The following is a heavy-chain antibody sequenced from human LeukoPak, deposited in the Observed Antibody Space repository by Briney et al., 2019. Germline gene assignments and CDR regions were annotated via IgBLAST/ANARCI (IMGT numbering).Heavy chain of an antibody. CDR3: ARDVPSGDFWSGFYYYYMDV. D-gene: IGHD3-3*01. CDR1: GGSISSGSYY. J-gene: IGHJ6*03. Sequence: KPSETLSLTCTVSGGSISSGSYYWSWIRQPPGKGLEWIGSIYYSGSTYYNPSLKSRVTISVDTSKNQFSLKLSSVTAADTAVYYCARDVPSGDFWSGFYYYYMDVWGKGTTVTVSS. V-gene: IGHV4-39*07. CDR2: IYYSGST.